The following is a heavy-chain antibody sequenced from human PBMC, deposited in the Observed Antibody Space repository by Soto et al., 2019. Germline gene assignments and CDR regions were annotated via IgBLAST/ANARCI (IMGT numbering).Heavy chain of an antibody. V-gene: IGHV3-23*01. CDR2: ISESGGST. J-gene: IGHJ3*02. CDR3: AKDKPGTTAFDI. D-gene: IGHD1-1*01. Sequence: GGSLRLSGAASGFTFRSYAMSWVPQAPGKGLEWVSAISESGGSTYYADSVKGRFTISRDNSKNTLYLQMNRLRAEDTAVYYCAKDKPGTTAFDIWGRGTLVTVSS. CDR1: GFTFRSYA.